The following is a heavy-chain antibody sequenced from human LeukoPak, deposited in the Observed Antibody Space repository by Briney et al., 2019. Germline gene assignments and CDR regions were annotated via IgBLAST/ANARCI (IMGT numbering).Heavy chain of an antibody. D-gene: IGHD6-19*01. CDR2: ISAFNANT. J-gene: IGHJ4*02. CDR1: GYTFTSYG. CDR3: ARDPGKGMAVARTIDY. V-gene: IGHV1-18*01. Sequence: ASVKVSRKASGYTFTSYGISWVRQAPGQGLEWMGWISAFNANTNYAQKLQGRVTMTTDTSTSTAYMELRSMRSDDTAVYYCARDPGKGMAVARTIDYWGQGTLVTVSS.